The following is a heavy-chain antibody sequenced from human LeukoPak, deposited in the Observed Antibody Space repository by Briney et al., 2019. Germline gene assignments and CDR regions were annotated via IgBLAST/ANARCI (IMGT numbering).Heavy chain of an antibody. CDR3: AKDQVADAAYYYYGMDV. CDR1: GFTFGNYA. CDR2: ISGSGDYT. V-gene: IGHV3-23*01. D-gene: IGHD6-13*01. Sequence: GGSLRLSCVVSGFTFGNYAMNWVRQAPGKGLEWVSSISGSGDYTNTADSVKGRFTISRDNSKNTLCLQMNSLRAEDTALYFCAKDQVADAAYYYYGMDVWGQGTTVTVSS. J-gene: IGHJ6*02.